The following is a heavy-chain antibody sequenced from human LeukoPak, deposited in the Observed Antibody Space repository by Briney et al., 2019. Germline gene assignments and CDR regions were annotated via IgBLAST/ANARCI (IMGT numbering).Heavy chain of an antibody. Sequence: GASLKISCQGSGSSFIGYWIGWVRQVPGKGLEWLGIIYPGDSDTKYRPSLQGQVTISVGKSINTAYLQWSGLKASDTAIYYCARSEMSTFFDFWGQGTLVTVSS. CDR2: IYPGDSDT. V-gene: IGHV5-51*01. J-gene: IGHJ5*01. CDR3: ARSEMSTFFDF. CDR1: GSSFIGYW. D-gene: IGHD5-24*01.